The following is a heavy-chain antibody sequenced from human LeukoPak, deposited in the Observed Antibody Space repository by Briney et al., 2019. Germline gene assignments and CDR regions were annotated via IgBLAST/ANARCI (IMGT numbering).Heavy chain of an antibody. CDR2: ISGSGGCT. CDR1: GFTFSSYA. CDR3: AKRENRNGYYFDY. J-gene: IGHJ4*02. V-gene: IGHV3-23*01. D-gene: IGHD1-14*01. Sequence: GGSLRLSCAASGFTFSSYAMSWVRQAPGKGLEWVSAISGSGGCTYYADSVKGRFTISRDNSKNTLYLQMNSLRAEDTAVYYCAKRENRNGYYFDYWGQGTLVTVSS.